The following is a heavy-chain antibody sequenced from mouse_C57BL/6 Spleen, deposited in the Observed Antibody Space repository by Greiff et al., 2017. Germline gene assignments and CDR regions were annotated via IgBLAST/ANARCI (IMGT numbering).Heavy chain of an antibody. CDR2: IDPSDSET. V-gene: IGHV1-52*01. J-gene: IGHJ2*01. CDR1: GYTFTSYW. CDR3: ASDYGNFYFDY. Sequence: VQLQQPGAELVRPGSSVKLSCKASGYTFTSYWMHWVKQRPIQGLDWIGNIDPSDSETHYNQKFKDKATLTVDKSSSTAYMQLSSLTSEDSAVYYCASDYGNFYFDYWGQGTTLTVSS. D-gene: IGHD2-1*01.